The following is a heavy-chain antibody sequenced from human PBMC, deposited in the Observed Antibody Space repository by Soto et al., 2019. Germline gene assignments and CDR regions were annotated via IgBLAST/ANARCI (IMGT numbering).Heavy chain of an antibody. CDR1: GFRFSSYW. D-gene: IGHD3-16*01. J-gene: IGHJ4*02. V-gene: IGHV3-7*03. Sequence: EVQLLGSGGGLVQPGGSLRLSCVASGFRFSSYWMNWVRQTPGMGLEWAANIDPDGRVGSYVDSVKGRFTTSRDNAKNSLYLQMNSLRADDTAVYFCAGWGGHDSTYWGQGILVTVSS. CDR2: IDPDGRVG. CDR3: AGWGGHDSTY.